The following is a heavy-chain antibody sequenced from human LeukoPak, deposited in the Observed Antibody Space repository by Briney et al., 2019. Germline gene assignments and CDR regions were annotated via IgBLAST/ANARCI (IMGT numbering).Heavy chain of an antibody. CDR1: GYTFTGYA. CDR2: INAGNGNT. Sequence: GASVKVSCKASGYTFTGYAMHWVRQAPGQRLEWMGWINAGNGNTKYSQKFQGRVTITRDTSASTAYMELSSLRSEDTAVYYCARDNRGSGWYAGRENWFDPWGQGTLVTVSS. V-gene: IGHV1-3*01. D-gene: IGHD6-13*01. CDR3: ARDNRGSGWYAGRENWFDP. J-gene: IGHJ5*02.